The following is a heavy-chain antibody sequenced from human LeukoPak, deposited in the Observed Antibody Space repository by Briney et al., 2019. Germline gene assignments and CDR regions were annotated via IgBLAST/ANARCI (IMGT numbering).Heavy chain of an antibody. J-gene: IGHJ3*02. Sequence: PSETLSLTCTVSGGSISSYYWSWIRQPPGKGLEWIGYIYYSGSTNYNPSLKSRVTISVDTSKNQFSLKLSSVTAADAAVYYCARDGGAFDIWGQGTMVTVSS. CDR1: GGSISSYY. CDR3: ARDGGAFDI. V-gene: IGHV4-59*01. CDR2: IYYSGST.